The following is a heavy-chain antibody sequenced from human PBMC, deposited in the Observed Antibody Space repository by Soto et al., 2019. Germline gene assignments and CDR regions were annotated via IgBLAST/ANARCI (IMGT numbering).Heavy chain of an antibody. CDR3: ARDRYRFGEYYYCHYGMDC. Sequence: ASVKVSCKASGYTFTGYYMHWVRQAPGQGLEWMGWINPNSGGTNYAQKFQGWVTMTRDTSISTAYMELSRLRSDDTAVYYCARDRYRFGEYYYCHYGMDCWAQGTTVTVSS. V-gene: IGHV1-2*04. D-gene: IGHD3-10*01. CDR2: INPNSGGT. CDR1: GYTFTGYY. J-gene: IGHJ6*02.